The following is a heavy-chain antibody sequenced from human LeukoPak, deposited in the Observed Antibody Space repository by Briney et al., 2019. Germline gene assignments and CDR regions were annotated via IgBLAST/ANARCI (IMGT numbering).Heavy chain of an antibody. J-gene: IGHJ4*02. V-gene: IGHV3-23*01. CDR1: GFPFSSYA. CDR3: AKNAGYSYGLYYFDH. CDR2: IISSGGVT. Sequence: PGGSLRLSCAASGFPFSSYAMSWVRQAPGKGLEWVSSIISSGGVTYYADSVKGRFTISRDNSKNTVCLQMDSLRAEDSAVYYCAKNAGYSYGLYYFDHWGQGTLVTVSS. D-gene: IGHD5-18*01.